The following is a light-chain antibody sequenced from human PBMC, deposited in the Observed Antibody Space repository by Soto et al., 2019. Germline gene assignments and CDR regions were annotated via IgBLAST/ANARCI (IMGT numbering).Light chain of an antibody. CDR1: QNINNY. V-gene: IGKV1-33*01. CDR2: DAS. Sequence: MQMNQSPSYLSASVGDRVTITCRASQNINNYLNWYQQKPGRAPKLLIYDASNLEAGVPSRFRGSGSGTDFTFTISRLQPEDIATYYCQQYENLPTFGQGTRLEIK. J-gene: IGKJ5*01. CDR3: QQYENLPT.